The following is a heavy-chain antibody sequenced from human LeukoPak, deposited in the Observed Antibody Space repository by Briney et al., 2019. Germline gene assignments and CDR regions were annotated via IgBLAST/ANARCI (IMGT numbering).Heavy chain of an antibody. J-gene: IGHJ5*02. CDR1: GGSISSGGYY. CDR3: AIYCSSTNCYKGGFDP. D-gene: IGHD2-2*02. Sequence: PPETLSLTCTVSGGSISSGGYYWSWIRQHPGKGLEWIGYIYYTGSTYSNPSLKSRVTISVDTSKNQFSLNLSSVTAADTAVYYCAIYCSSTNCYKGGFDPWGQGTLVTVSS. V-gene: IGHV4-31*03. CDR2: IYYTGST.